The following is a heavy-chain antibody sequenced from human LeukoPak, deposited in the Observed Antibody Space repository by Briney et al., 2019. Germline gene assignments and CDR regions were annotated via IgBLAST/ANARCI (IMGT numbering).Heavy chain of an antibody. CDR2: IYYTGST. D-gene: IGHD3-3*01. CDR3: ARIILGNYFDY. J-gene: IGHJ4*02. CDR1: GGSISSYY. V-gene: IGHV4-59*01. Sequence: SETLSLTCTVSGGSISSYYWSWIRQPPGKGLEWIGYIYYTGSTNYNPSLRSRVTISVDTSKNQFSLKLSSVTAADTALYYCARIILGNYFDYWGQGTPVTVSS.